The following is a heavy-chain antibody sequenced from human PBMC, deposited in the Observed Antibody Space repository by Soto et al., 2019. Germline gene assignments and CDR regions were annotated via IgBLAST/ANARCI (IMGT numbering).Heavy chain of an antibody. CDR3: AQLYNWFDP. Sequence: SETLSLTCVVSGGSISSSKWWSWVRQPPGKGLEWIGEIYHSGSTNYNPSLKSRVTISVDKSKNQFSLKLTSVAAADTAVYYCAQLYNWFDPWGQGTLVTVSS. V-gene: IGHV4-4*02. J-gene: IGHJ5*02. CDR2: IYHSGST. CDR1: GGSISSSKW.